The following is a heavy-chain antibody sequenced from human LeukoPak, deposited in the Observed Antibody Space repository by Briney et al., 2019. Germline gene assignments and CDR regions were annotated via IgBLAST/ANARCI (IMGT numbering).Heavy chain of an antibody. CDR3: AKVGSGGSCYSS. V-gene: IGHV3-74*01. J-gene: IGHJ4*02. Sequence: GGSLRLSCAASGFTFSSYAMTWVRQAPGKGLVWVSRINSDGSSTSYADSVKGRFTISRDNAKNTLYLQMNSLRAEDTAVYYCAKVGSGGSCYSSWGQGTLVTVSS. CDR2: INSDGSST. CDR1: GFTFSSYA. D-gene: IGHD2-15*01.